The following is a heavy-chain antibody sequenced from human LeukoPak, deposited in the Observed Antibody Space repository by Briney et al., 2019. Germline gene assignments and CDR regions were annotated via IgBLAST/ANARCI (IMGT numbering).Heavy chain of an antibody. CDR1: DDSISSYY. J-gene: IGHJ4*02. V-gene: IGHV4-59*01. Sequence: SETLSLTCTVSDDSISSYYWSWIRQPPGKGLEWIGLIYYSGGTPNYNPSLKSRVTISVDTSRNQFSLKMNSVTAADTALYYCARAVTTGLDYFDYWGQGTLVTVSS. D-gene: IGHD4-17*01. CDR3: ARAVTTGLDYFDY. CDR2: IYYSGGTP.